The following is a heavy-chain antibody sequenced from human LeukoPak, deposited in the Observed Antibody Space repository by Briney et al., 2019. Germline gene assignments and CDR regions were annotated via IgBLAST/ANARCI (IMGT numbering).Heavy chain of an antibody. J-gene: IGHJ5*02. Sequence: SETLSLTCAVYGGSFSGYYWSWIRQPPGKGLEWIGEINHSGSTNYNPSLKSRVTISVDTSKNQFSLKLSSVTAADTAVYYCARGAQTVDTAMVTNWFDPWGQGTLVTVSS. CDR1: GGSFSGYY. CDR3: ARGAQTVDTAMVTNWFDP. V-gene: IGHV4-34*01. D-gene: IGHD5-18*01. CDR2: INHSGST.